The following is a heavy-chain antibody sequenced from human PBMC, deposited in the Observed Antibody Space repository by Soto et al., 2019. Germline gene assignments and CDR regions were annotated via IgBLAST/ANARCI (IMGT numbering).Heavy chain of an antibody. Sequence: EVPLVESGGGLVKPGGSLRLSFAASGFTLRTYTMNWVRQAPGKGLEWVSSISISSSDRYYADSVRGRFTISRDNAKNALYLQMNSLRADDTAVYFCVRGMNPLFGGQGTLVTVSS. CDR3: VRGMNPLF. CDR1: GFTLRTYT. CDR2: ISISSSDR. V-gene: IGHV3-21*06. J-gene: IGHJ4*01.